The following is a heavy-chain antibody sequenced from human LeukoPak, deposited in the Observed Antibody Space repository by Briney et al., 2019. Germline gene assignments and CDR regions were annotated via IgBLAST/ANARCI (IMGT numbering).Heavy chain of an antibody. CDR1: GYTFTGYY. Sequence: GASVKVSCKASGYTFTGYYMHWVRQAPGQGLEWMGWINPNSGGTNYAQKFQGRVALTRDTSISTAYMELSRLTSDDTAAYYCARDHIVYSTGSYKGHYWGQGTLVTVSS. V-gene: IGHV1-2*02. D-gene: IGHD6-19*01. CDR2: INPNSGGT. CDR3: ARDHIVYSTGSYKGHY. J-gene: IGHJ4*02.